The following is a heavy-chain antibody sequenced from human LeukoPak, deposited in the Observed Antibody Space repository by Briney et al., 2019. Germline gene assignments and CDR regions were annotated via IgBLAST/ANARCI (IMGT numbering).Heavy chain of an antibody. CDR3: AKDASSWGLSYFDY. CDR2: IWYDGSNK. Sequence: GGSLRLSCAASGLTFSDYYMSWIRQAPGKGLEWVAVIWYDGSNKYYADSVKGRFTISRDNSKNTLYLQMNSLRAEDTAVYYCAKDASSWGLSYFDYWGQGTLVTVSS. CDR1: GLTFSDYY. V-gene: IGHV3-33*06. D-gene: IGHD2-2*01. J-gene: IGHJ4*02.